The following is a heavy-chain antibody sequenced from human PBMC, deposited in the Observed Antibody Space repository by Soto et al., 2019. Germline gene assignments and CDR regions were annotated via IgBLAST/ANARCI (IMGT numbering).Heavy chain of an antibody. CDR1: GCSISSSSYY. J-gene: IGHJ4*02. D-gene: IGHD1-7*01. CDR2: IYYSGST. Sequence: SLTCTVSGCSISSSSYYWGWIRQPPGKGLEWIGSIYYSGSTYYNPSLKSRVTISVDTSKNQFSLKLSSVTAADTAVYYCARQRTGTPSYFDYWGQGTLVTVSS. V-gene: IGHV4-39*01. CDR3: ARQRTGTPSYFDY.